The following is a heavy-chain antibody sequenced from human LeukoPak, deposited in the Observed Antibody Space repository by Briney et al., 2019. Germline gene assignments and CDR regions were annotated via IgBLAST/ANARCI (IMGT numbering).Heavy chain of an antibody. D-gene: IGHD6-19*01. CDR2: RKQDGSEI. J-gene: IGHJ4*02. Sequence: VPPGGSLRLSCAASGFTFISYWMSWLRPAPGKGLEWVANRKQDGSEIYYVDSVKGRFTIPRDNAKNSLYLQMNSLRAEDTGVYYCAGSGWQVYFDYWGQGTLVTVSS. CDR3: AGSGWQVYFDY. V-gene: IGHV3-7*01. CDR1: GFTFISYW.